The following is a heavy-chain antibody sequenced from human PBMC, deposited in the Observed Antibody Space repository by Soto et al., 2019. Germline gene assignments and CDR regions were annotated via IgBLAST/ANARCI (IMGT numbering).Heavy chain of an antibody. D-gene: IGHD6-19*01. CDR3: AKDGDSSGWSDLDN. Sequence: GGSLRLSCAASGFTFNSYSMNWVRQVPGKGLEWVAGINGNSASIGYADSVKGRFTISRDNAKNSLYLHMNSLRVEDTAFYYCAKDGDSSGWSDLDNWGQGTLVTVSS. CDR1: GFTFNSYS. CDR2: INGNSASI. J-gene: IGHJ4*02. V-gene: IGHV3-9*01.